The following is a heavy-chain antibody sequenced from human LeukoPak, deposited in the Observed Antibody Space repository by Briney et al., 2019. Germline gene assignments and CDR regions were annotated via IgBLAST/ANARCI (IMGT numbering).Heavy chain of an antibody. V-gene: IGHV3-21*01. CDR2: ISSSSSYI. J-gene: IGHJ4*02. CDR1: GFTFSSHG. Sequence: PGRSLRLSCAASGFTFSSHGMHWVRQAPGKGLEWVSSISSSSSYIYYADSVKGRFTISRDNAKNSLYLQMNSLRAEDTAVYYCARDWGFAIWGQGTLVTVSS. CDR3: ARDWGFAI. D-gene: IGHD3-16*01.